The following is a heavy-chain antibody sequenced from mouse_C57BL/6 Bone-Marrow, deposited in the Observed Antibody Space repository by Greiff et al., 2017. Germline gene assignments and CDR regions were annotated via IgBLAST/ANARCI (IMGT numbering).Heavy chain of an antibody. CDR2: IWGVGST. D-gene: IGHD1-1*01. V-gene: IGHV2-6*01. CDR3: ATYYYGSFYAMDY. CDR1: GFSLTSYG. Sequence: VKLMESGPGLVAPSQSLSITCTVSGFSLTSYGVDWVRQSPGKGLEWLGVIWGVGSTNYNSALKSRLSISKDNSKSQVFLKMNSLQTDDTAMYYCATYYYGSFYAMDYWGQGTSVTVSS. J-gene: IGHJ4*01.